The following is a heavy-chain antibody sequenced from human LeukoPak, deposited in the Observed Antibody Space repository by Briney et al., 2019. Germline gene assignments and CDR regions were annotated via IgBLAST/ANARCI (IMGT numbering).Heavy chain of an antibody. CDR1: GFTFSSYA. D-gene: IGHD6-13*01. Sequence: PGGSLRLSCAASGFTFSSYAMSWVRQAPGKGLEWVSAISGSGGSTYYADSVKGRFTISRDNSKITLHLQMNSLRTEDTAMYYCARDRASSSWLTDYWGQGTLVTVSS. CDR2: ISGSGGST. CDR3: ARDRASSSWLTDY. V-gene: IGHV3-23*01. J-gene: IGHJ4*02.